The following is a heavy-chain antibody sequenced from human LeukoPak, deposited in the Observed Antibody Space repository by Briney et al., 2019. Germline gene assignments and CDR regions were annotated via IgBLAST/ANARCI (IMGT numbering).Heavy chain of an antibody. Sequence: ASVKVSCKTSGYTFTGYYIHWVRQAPGQGLEWMGWINPNSGDTNYAQKFQGRVSMTGDTSISTAYMELSRLRSDDTAVYYCARTLVVINEAFDIWGQGTMVTVSS. D-gene: IGHD3-22*01. J-gene: IGHJ3*02. V-gene: IGHV1-2*02. CDR3: ARTLVVINEAFDI. CDR2: INPNSGDT. CDR1: GYTFTGYY.